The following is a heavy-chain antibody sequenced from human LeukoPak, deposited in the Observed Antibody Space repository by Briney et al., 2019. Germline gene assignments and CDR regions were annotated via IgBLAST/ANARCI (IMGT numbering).Heavy chain of an antibody. Sequence: GGSLRLSCAASGFTFSSYGMHWVRQAPGKGLEWVAVISYDGSNKYYADSVKGRFTISRDNSKNTVYLQMNSLRVEDTAVYYCARESSTHYSGMDVWGRGTTVTVSS. CDR2: ISYDGSNK. CDR1: GFTFSSYG. J-gene: IGHJ6*02. CDR3: ARESSTHYSGMDV. V-gene: IGHV3-30*03.